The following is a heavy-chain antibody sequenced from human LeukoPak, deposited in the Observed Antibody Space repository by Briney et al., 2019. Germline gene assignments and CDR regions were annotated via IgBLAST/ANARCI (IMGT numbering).Heavy chain of an antibody. V-gene: IGHV3-23*01. D-gene: IGHD2-2*02. CDR1: GFTFSSYA. J-gene: IGHJ4*02. Sequence: GGSLRLSCAASGFTFSSYAMSWVRQAPGKGLEWVSAISGSGGSTYYADSVKGRFTISRDNSKNTLYLQMNSLRAEDTAVYYCAKDQVYCSSTSCYNGEAAFDYWGQGTLSPSPQ. CDR2: ISGSGGST. CDR3: AKDQVYCSSTSCYNGEAAFDY.